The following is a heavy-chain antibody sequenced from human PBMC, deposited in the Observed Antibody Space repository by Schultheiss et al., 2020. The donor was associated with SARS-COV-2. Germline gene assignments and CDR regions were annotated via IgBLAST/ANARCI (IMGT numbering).Heavy chain of an antibody. Sequence: GGSLRLSCAASGFTFSSYAMSWVRQAPGKGLEWVSAISGSGGSTYYADSVKGRFTISRDNSKNTLYLQMNSLRAEDTAVYYCAKRGVVPAAKMQYYFDYWGQGTLVTVSS. CDR2: ISGSGGST. CDR3: AKRGVVPAAKMQYYFDY. CDR1: GFTFSSYA. J-gene: IGHJ4*02. D-gene: IGHD2-2*01. V-gene: IGHV3-23*01.